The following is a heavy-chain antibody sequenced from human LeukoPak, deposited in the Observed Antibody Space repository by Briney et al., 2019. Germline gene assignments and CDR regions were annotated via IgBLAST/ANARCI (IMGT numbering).Heavy chain of an antibody. V-gene: IGHV4-59*08. D-gene: IGHD5-18*01. CDR2: IYYSGST. Sequence: PSETLSLTCTVSGGSMSSSYWSWIRQPPGKGLEWIGYIYYSGSTNYNPSLKSRVTISVDTSKNQFSLKLSSVTAADTAVYYCARHRRGCSYGIYYFGYWGQGTLVTVSS. J-gene: IGHJ4*02. CDR1: GGSMSSSY. CDR3: ARHRRGCSYGIYYFGY.